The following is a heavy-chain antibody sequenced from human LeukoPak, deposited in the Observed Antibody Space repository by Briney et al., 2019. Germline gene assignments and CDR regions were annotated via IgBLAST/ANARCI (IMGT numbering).Heavy chain of an antibody. J-gene: IGHJ4*02. CDR1: GFTFSTYG. CDR3: AKDVKMFRGPMIMRHFDY. D-gene: IGHD3-10*01. V-gene: IGHV3-30*02. CDR2: IWSDGSNK. Sequence: GGSLRLSCAASGFTFSTYGMHWVRQAPGKGLEWVAFIWSDGSNKYYADSVKGRYTISRDNSKNTLYLQMNSLRPEDTAVYYCAKDVKMFRGPMIMRHFDYWGQGTLVTVSS.